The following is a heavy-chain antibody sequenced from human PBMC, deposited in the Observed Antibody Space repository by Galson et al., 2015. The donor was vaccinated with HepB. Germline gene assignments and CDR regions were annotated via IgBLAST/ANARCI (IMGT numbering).Heavy chain of an antibody. V-gene: IGHV3-53*01. Sequence: SLRLSCAASELTVGNNYMSWVRQPPGKGLEWVSLIYRGGSTAFYADSVTGRFIISRDNSKNILYLQMNSLRAEDTAVYYCAKEGGEQLVVYYGMDVWGQGTTVTVSS. CDR2: IYRGGST. J-gene: IGHJ6*02. CDR3: AKEGGEQLVVYYGMDV. CDR1: ELTVGNNY. D-gene: IGHD6-6*01.